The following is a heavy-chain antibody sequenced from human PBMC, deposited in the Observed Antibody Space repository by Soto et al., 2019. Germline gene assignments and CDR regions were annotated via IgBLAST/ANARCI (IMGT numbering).Heavy chain of an antibody. CDR1: GYTFTNSE. V-gene: IGHV1-18*04. Sequence: ASVKVSCKASGYTFTNSEINWVRKAPGQGLEWMSWISTNNGNADYAEKFLGRVTMTTDTSTTTAYMELRSLSSDDTAVYYCARSFYDYVDYWGQGTMVTVSS. CDR2: ISTNNGNA. D-gene: IGHD2-2*01. J-gene: IGHJ4*02. CDR3: ARSFYDYVDY.